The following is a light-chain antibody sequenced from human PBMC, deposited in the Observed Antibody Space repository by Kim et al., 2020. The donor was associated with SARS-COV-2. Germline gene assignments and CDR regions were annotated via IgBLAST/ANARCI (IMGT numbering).Light chain of an antibody. CDR1: QSLSSNY. V-gene: IGKV3-20*01. CDR2: GPS. CDR3: QQYSSSPWT. J-gene: IGKJ1*01. Sequence: EIVLTQSPGTLSLSPGERANLSCRASQSLSSNYLAWYQQKPGQAPRLLIYGPSSRATGIPDRFSGSGSGSDFTLTISRLEPEDFAVYYCQQYSSSPWTFGQGTKVDIK.